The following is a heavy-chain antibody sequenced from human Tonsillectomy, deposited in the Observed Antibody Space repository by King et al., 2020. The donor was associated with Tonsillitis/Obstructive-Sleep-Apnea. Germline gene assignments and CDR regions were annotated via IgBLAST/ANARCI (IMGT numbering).Heavy chain of an antibody. CDR3: AVTVMVTSDDAFDI. J-gene: IGHJ3*02. CDR1: GGSISSSSYY. Sequence: QLQESGPGLVKPSETLSLTCTVSGGSISSSSYYWAWIRQPPGKGLEWIGTIYYSGSTYYNPSLKSRVTISVDTSKNQFSLKLSSVPAADTAMYYCAVTVMVTSDDAFDIWGQGTMVTVSS. CDR2: IYYSGST. D-gene: IGHD2-21*02. V-gene: IGHV4-39*01.